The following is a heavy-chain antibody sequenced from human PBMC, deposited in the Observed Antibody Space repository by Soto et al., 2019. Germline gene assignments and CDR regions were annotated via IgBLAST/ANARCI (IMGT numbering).Heavy chain of an antibody. CDR1: GFTFSSYG. V-gene: IGHV3-30*18. CDR2: ISYDGSNK. CDR3: AKDDSSGYYYDY. J-gene: IGHJ4*02. D-gene: IGHD3-22*01. Sequence: QVQLVESGGGVVQPGRSLRLSCAASGFTFSSYGMHWVRQAPGKGLEWVAVISYDGSNKYYADSVKGRFTISRDNSKNTLDLQMNSLRAEDTAVYYCAKDDSSGYYYDYWGQGTLVTVSS.